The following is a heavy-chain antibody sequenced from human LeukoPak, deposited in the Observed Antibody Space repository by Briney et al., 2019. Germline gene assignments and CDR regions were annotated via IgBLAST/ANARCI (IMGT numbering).Heavy chain of an antibody. CDR2: IYYSGST. Sequence: SETLSLTCTVSGGSISSYYWSWIRQPPGKGLEWIGYIYYSGSTNYNPSLKSRVTISVDTSKNQFSLKLSSVTAADTAVYYCARVWAGTAMVPNYCYYGMDVWGKGTTVTVSS. CDR1: GGSISSYY. D-gene: IGHD5-18*01. V-gene: IGHV4-59*01. CDR3: ARVWAGTAMVPNYCYYGMDV. J-gene: IGHJ6*04.